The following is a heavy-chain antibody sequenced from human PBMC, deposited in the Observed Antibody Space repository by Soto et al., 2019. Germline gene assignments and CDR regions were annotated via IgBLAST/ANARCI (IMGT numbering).Heavy chain of an antibody. J-gene: IGHJ4*02. CDR2: IYHSGST. Sequence: QVQLQESGPGLVKPSGTLSLTCAVSGGSISSSNWWSWVRQPPGKGLEWIGEIYHSGSTNYNPSLKSRVTISVDKSKNQFALKLSSGTAAGTAVYYCARRKITFGGVIVRGGYYFDYWGQGTLVTVSS. V-gene: IGHV4-4*02. CDR1: GGSISSSNW. D-gene: IGHD3-16*02. CDR3: ARRKITFGGVIVRGGYYFDY.